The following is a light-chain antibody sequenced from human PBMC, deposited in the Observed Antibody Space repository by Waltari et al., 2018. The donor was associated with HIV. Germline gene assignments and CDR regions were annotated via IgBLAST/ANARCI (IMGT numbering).Light chain of an antibody. CDR1: QNMTGSY. V-gene: IGKV3-20*01. CDR2: GAS. Sequence: IVLTQSPGTLSLSPADRATLSCRASQNMTGSYLAWYQQKPGQAPRLLIYGASSRPTGIPDRFSGSGSGTDFTLTISRLEPEDFAVYYCQQYGSSLEYTFGQGTKLDI. J-gene: IGKJ2*01. CDR3: QQYGSSLEYT.